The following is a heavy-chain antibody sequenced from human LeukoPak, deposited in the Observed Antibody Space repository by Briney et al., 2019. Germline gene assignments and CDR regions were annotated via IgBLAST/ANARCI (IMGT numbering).Heavy chain of an antibody. CDR3: ASFPPYMVRTDAFDI. Sequence: GGSLRLSCAASGFTFSSYEMNWVRQAPGKGLEWVSSISSSSSYIYYADSVKGRLTISRDNAKNSLYLQMNSLRAEDTAVYYCASFPPYMVRTDAFDIWGQGTMVTVSS. CDR1: GFTFSSYE. V-gene: IGHV3-21*01. J-gene: IGHJ3*02. D-gene: IGHD3-10*01. CDR2: ISSSSSYI.